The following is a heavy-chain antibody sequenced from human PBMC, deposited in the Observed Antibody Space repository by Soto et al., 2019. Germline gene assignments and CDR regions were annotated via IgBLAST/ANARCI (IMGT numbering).Heavy chain of an antibody. CDR2: MYCDDDK. V-gene: IGHV2-5*02. CDR1: GFSLITGGVG. D-gene: IGHD3-3*01. Sequence: QITLKESGPTVVKLTEILTLPCTVSGFSLITGGVGVGWVRQSPGKGPEWLALMYCDDDKRYSTSLNRRLIITKDTSKNPVVLTMPNVDPADTATYYCAHRVLRTVFGLVTTTAIYFDFWGPGTPVVVSS. CDR3: AHRVLRTVFGLVTTTAIYFDF. J-gene: IGHJ4*02.